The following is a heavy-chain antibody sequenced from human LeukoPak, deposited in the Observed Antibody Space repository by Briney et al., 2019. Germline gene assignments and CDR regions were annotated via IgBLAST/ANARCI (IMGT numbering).Heavy chain of an antibody. CDR1: GGSISSSSYY. V-gene: IGHV3-23*01. J-gene: IGHJ4*02. CDR2: ISGSGGST. Sequence: QASETLSLTCTVSGGSISSSSYYWGWIRQPPGKGLEWVSAISGSGGSTYYADSVKGRFTISRDNSKNTLYLQMNSLRAEDTAVYYCAKGSGSSWYGTFDYWGQGTLVTVSS. CDR3: AKGSGSSWYGTFDY. D-gene: IGHD6-13*01.